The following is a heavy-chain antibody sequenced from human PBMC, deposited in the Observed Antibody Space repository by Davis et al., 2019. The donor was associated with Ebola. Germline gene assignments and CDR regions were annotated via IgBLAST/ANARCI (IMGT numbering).Heavy chain of an antibody. J-gene: IGHJ4*02. V-gene: IGHV1-18*04. D-gene: IGHD2-2*01. CDR3: ARDGAEALVVPAAPDY. CDR2: ISGYNGDR. CDR1: GYTFSGHY. Sequence: ASVKVSCKASGYTFSGHYMHWVRQAPGQGLEWMGWISGYNGDRVYAQRLQGRVTMTTDTSTSTAYMELSSLRSDDTAIYYCARDGAEALVVPAAPDYWGQGTLVTVSS.